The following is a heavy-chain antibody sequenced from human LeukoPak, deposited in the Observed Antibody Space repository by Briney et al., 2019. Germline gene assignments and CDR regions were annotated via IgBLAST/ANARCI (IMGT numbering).Heavy chain of an antibody. CDR2: ISYDGSNK. CDR1: GFTFSSYG. J-gene: IGHJ4*02. Sequence: PGRSLRLSCAASGFTFSSYGMHWVRQAPGKELEGVAVISYDGSNKYYADSVKGRFTISRDNSKNTLYLQMDSLRAEDTAVYYCAKDHWPYSSIEYYFDYWGQGTLVTVSS. CDR3: AKDHWPYSSIEYYFDY. D-gene: IGHD6-13*01. V-gene: IGHV3-30*18.